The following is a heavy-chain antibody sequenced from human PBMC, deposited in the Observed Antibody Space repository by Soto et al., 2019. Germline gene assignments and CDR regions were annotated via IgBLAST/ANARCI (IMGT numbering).Heavy chain of an antibody. D-gene: IGHD2-15*01. CDR2: IIPIFGTA. V-gene: IGHV1-69*13. J-gene: IGHJ4*02. Sequence: SVKVSCKASGGTFSSYAISWVRQAPGQGLEWMGGIIPIFGTANYAQKFQGRVTITADESTSTAYMELRSLKSDDTAVYYSVTVVRGFVYWGQGTLVTVSS. CDR3: VTVVRGFVY. CDR1: GGTFSSYA.